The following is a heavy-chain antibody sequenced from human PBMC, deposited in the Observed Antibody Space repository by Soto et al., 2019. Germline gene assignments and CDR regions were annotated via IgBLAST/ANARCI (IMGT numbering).Heavy chain of an antibody. J-gene: IGHJ4*02. D-gene: IGHD6-13*01. CDR2: TYYRSKWYN. CDR3: AQAAGYISPWFFDY. Sequence: PSQTLSLTCAISGDSVSSNSAAWNWIRQSPSRGLEWLGRTYYRSKWYNDYAVSVKSRITINPDTSKNQFSLQLNSVTPEDTAVYYCAQAAGYISPWFFDYWGQGALVTVSS. CDR1: GDSVSSNSAA. V-gene: IGHV6-1*01.